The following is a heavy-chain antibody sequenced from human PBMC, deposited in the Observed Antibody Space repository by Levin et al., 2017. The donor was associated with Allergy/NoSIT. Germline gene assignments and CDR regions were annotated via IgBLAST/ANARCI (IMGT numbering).Heavy chain of an antibody. D-gene: IGHD3-22*01. V-gene: IGHV4-34*01. CDR2: INHSGST. Sequence: PSETLSLTCAVYGGSFSGYYWSWIRQPPGKGLEWIGEINHSGSTNYNPSLKSRVTISVDTSKNQFSLKLSSVTAADTAVYYCARTPATYYYDSSENYYYYGMDVWGQGTTVTVSS. CDR3: ARTPATYYYDSSENYYYYGMDV. CDR1: GGSFSGYY. J-gene: IGHJ6*02.